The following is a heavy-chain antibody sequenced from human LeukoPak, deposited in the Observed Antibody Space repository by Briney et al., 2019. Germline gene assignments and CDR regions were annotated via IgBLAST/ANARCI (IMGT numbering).Heavy chain of an antibody. Sequence: SQTLSLTCTVSGGSISSGGYYWSWIRQHPGKGLEWIGYIYYSGSTSYNPSLKSRVTISIDTSKNQFSLKLSSVTAADTAVYYCARDGGYGSGTYRFDYWGQGTLVTVPS. D-gene: IGHD3-10*01. J-gene: IGHJ4*02. CDR1: GGSISSGGYY. CDR2: IYYSGST. CDR3: ARDGGYGSGTYRFDY. V-gene: IGHV4-31*03.